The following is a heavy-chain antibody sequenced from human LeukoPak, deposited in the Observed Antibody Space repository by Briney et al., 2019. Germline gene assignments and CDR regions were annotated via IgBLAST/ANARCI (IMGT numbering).Heavy chain of an antibody. CDR3: ARRGGWYTDY. D-gene: IGHD6-19*01. CDR2: IRSKAYGGTP. Sequence: GGSLRLSCAASGFTFSSRWMHWVRQAPGKGLEWVGFIRSKAYGGTPEYAAAVKGRFSISRDDSKSIAYLQMNSLYTEDTAVYFCARRGGWYTDYWGQGTLVTVSS. J-gene: IGHJ4*02. CDR1: GFTFSSRW. V-gene: IGHV3-49*04.